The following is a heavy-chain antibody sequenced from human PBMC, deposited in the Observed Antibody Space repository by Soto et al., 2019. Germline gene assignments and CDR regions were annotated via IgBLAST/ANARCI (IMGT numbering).Heavy chain of an antibody. J-gene: IGHJ5*02. Sequence: SETLSLTCTVSGGSISSGDYYWSWIRQPPGKGLEWIGYIYYSGSTYYNPSLKSRVTISVDTSKNQFSLKLSSVTAADTAVYYCARSYEFWSGRPGGTGWLDPWGQGTLVTVSS. CDR3: ARSYEFWSGRPGGTGWLDP. CDR1: GGSISSGDYY. V-gene: IGHV4-30-4*01. D-gene: IGHD3-3*01. CDR2: IYYSGST.